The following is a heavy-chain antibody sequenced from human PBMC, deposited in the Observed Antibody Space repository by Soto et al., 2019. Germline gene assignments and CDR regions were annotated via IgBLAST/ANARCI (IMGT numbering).Heavy chain of an antibody. D-gene: IGHD3-10*01. V-gene: IGHV3-74*01. CDR2: IGGGGSVT. CDR1: GFNFSPYW. Sequence: EVQLVESGGGLVQPGESLRLSCAASGFNFSPYWMHWVRQVPGKGLEWISHIGGGGSVTIYADSVKGRFTISRDDAKNTLYLQMNSLRSEDTAVYCCVRDRGSPDSFDSWGQGTMVTVSS. J-gene: IGHJ3*02. CDR3: VRDRGSPDSFDS.